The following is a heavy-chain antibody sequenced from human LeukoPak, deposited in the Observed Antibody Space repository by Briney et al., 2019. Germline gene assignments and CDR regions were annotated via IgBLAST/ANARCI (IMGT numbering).Heavy chain of an antibody. CDR2: IYSGGST. CDR1: GFTVSSNY. CDR3: AKNLEYSSPRWFDP. Sequence: GGSLRLSCAASGFTVSSNYMSWVRQAPGKGLEWVSVIYSGGSTYYADSVKGRFTISRDNSKNTLYLQMNSLRAEDTALYYCAKNLEYSSPRWFDPWGQGTLVTVSS. V-gene: IGHV3-66*01. J-gene: IGHJ5*02. D-gene: IGHD6-6*01.